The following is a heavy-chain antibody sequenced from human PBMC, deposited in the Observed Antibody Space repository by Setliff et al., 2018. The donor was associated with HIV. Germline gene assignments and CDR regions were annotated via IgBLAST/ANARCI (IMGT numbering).Heavy chain of an antibody. D-gene: IGHD6-19*01. CDR3: ARKPPNIAVKTWFDP. J-gene: IGHJ5*02. Sequence: SETLSLTCAVSASSISSDYCWGWIRQPPGKGLEWIGSTHHSGSTYYNPSLNSRVTISVDTSKKQFSLKLNSVIAADTAVYFCARKPPNIAVKTWFDPWGQGTLVTVSS. V-gene: IGHV4-38-2*01. CDR1: ASSISSDYC. CDR2: THHSGST.